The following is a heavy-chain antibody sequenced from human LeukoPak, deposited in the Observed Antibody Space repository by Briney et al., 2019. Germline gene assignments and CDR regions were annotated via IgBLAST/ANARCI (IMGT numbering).Heavy chain of an antibody. V-gene: IGHV3-74*01. CDR1: GFTFKNSW. CDR3: ARGGWYLYDALDI. Sequence: GGSLRLSCVASGFTFKNSWMHWVRQAPGKGLVWVSRMDADGSNTHYVDSVKGRFTISRDNAKDTLYLQMNSPRVEDTAVYYCARGGWYLYDALDIWGQGTLVTVSS. CDR2: MDADGSNT. J-gene: IGHJ3*02. D-gene: IGHD6-19*01.